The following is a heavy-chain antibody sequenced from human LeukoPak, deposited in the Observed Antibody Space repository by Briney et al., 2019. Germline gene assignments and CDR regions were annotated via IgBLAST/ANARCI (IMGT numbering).Heavy chain of an antibody. CDR2: VNSDGSST. J-gene: IGHJ6*02. CDR3: ARAREQQLVREAYYYGMDV. Sequence: PGGSLRLSCAASGFTFSTFWMHWVRQAPGKGLVWVSRVNSDGSSTSYADSVKGRFTISRDNAKNSLYLQMNSLRAEDTAVYYCARAREQQLVREAYYYGMDVWGQGTTVTVSS. V-gene: IGHV3-74*01. CDR1: GFTFSTFW. D-gene: IGHD6-13*01.